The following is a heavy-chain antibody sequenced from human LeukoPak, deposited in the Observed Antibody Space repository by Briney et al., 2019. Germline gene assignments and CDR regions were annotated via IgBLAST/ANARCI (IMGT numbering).Heavy chain of an antibody. V-gene: IGHV3-48*03. J-gene: IGHJ6*03. Sequence: AGGSLRLSCATSGFTFGYYEMNWVRQAPGKGLEWVSYIKSSGSSIYYADSVKGRFTISRDNAKNSLYLQMNSLRAEDTAVYYCARAPPNWRIQLWLRGGQPDYYMDVWGKGTTVTISS. CDR2: IKSSGSSI. CDR1: GFTFGYYE. D-gene: IGHD5-18*01. CDR3: ARAPPNWRIQLWLRGGQPDYYMDV.